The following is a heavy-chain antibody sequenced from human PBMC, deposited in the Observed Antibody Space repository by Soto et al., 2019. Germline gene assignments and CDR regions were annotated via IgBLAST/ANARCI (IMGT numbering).Heavy chain of an antibody. D-gene: IGHD1-20*01. CDR3: ARYSNNWFQTEGMDV. CDR2: IDASGNT. V-gene: IGHV4-4*07. Sequence: SETLSLTCTVSVDSLSTYYWSWILRPAGKGLEWIGRIDASGNTNYNPSLKSRVTMSADTSKKQFSLKLTSVTAADTAVYYCARYSNNWFQTEGMDVWGQGTTVTV. CDR1: VDSLSTYY. J-gene: IGHJ6*02.